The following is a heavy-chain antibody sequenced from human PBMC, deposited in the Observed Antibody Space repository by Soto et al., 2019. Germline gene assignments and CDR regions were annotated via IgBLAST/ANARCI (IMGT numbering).Heavy chain of an antibody. J-gene: IGHJ4*02. D-gene: IGHD3-3*01. Sequence: GASVKVSCKASGYTFTKYDISWVRQAPGQGLDWLGLISPNSGRPSSAQKFEGRVTMTTDTSTTTAYLELRSLRSDDTAVYYCVRQYYDFWTDYPDFDYWGQGTLVTVSS. CDR2: ISPNSGRP. CDR1: GYTFTKYD. V-gene: IGHV1-18*04. CDR3: VRQYYDFWTDYPDFDY.